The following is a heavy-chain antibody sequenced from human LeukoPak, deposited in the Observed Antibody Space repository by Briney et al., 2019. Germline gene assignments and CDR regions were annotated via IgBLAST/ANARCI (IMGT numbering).Heavy chain of an antibody. J-gene: IGHJ4*02. CDR1: GFTFSSYA. D-gene: IGHD6-6*01. CDR3: AKKKGIAARPYYFDY. Sequence: GGSLRLSYAASGFTFSSYAMSWVRQAPGKGLEWVSAISGSGGSTYYADSVKGRFTISRDNSKNTLYLQMNSLRAEDTAVYYCAKKKGIAARPYYFDYWGQGTLVTVSS. V-gene: IGHV3-23*01. CDR2: ISGSGGST.